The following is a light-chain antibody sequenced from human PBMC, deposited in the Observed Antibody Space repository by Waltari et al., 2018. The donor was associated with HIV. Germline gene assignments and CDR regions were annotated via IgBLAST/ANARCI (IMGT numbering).Light chain of an antibody. V-gene: IGKV3-11*01. CDR1: HPVSGY. J-gene: IGKJ4*01. CDR2: DAS. CDR3: HQRHDWLT. Sequence: EIVLTQSPAILSLSPGERATISCRASHPVSGYLPWYQKKPGQFLRLLIYDASNRAPGIPDRFTGRGSGTNYTLTISRLEPEDFAVYYCHQRHDWLTFGGGTRVELK.